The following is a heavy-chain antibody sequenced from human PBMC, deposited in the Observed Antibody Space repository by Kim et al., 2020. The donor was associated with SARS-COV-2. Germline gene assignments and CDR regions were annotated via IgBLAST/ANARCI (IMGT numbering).Heavy chain of an antibody. Sequence: GGSLRLSCAASGFTFSSYSMNWVRQAPGKGLEWVSYISSSSSTIYYADSVKGRFTISRDNAKNSLYLQMNSLRDEDTAVYYCARDNQYCSSTSCYEGGFDYWGQGTLVTVSS. J-gene: IGHJ4*02. V-gene: IGHV3-48*02. CDR2: ISSSSSTI. CDR1: GFTFSSYS. CDR3: ARDNQYCSSTSCYEGGFDY. D-gene: IGHD2-2*01.